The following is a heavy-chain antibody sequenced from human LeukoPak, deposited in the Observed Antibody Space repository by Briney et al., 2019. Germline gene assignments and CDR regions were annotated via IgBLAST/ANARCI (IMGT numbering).Heavy chain of an antibody. CDR3: ARDGATGIAVAGTPRGYYYYGMDV. V-gene: IGHV3-48*03. J-gene: IGHJ6*02. Sequence: PGGSLRLSCAASGFTFSSYEMNWVRQAPGKGLEWVSYISSSGSTIYYADSVKGRFTISRDNAKNSLYLQMNSLRAEDTAVYYCARDGATGIAVAGTPRGYYYYGMDVWGQGTTVTVSS. D-gene: IGHD6-19*01. CDR1: GFTFSSYE. CDR2: ISSSGSTI.